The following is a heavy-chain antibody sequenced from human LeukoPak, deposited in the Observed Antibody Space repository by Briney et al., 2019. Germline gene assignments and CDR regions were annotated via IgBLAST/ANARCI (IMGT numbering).Heavy chain of an antibody. Sequence: GGSLRLSCAASGFTVSSNYMSWVRQAPGKGLEWVSVIYSGGSTYYADSVKGRFTISRDNSKNTLYLQMNSLRAEDTAVYYCARPAVSGWSLDYWSQGTLVTVSS. CDR1: GFTVSSNY. J-gene: IGHJ4*02. CDR3: ARPAVSGWSLDY. D-gene: IGHD6-19*01. V-gene: IGHV3-53*01. CDR2: IYSGGST.